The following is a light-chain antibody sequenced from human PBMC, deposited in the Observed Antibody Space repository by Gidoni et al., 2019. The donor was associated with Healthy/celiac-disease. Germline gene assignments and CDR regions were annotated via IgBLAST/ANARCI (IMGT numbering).Light chain of an antibody. J-gene: IGLJ3*02. CDR2: GNS. Sequence: QSVLTQPPSASGAPGQRVTISCTGSSSNIGAGYDVPWYQQLPGTAPNLLIYGNSNRPSGVPDRFSGSKSGTSASLAITGLQAEDEADYYCQSYDSSLSGWVFGGGTKLTVL. V-gene: IGLV1-40*01. CDR1: SSNIGAGYD. CDR3: QSYDSSLSGWV.